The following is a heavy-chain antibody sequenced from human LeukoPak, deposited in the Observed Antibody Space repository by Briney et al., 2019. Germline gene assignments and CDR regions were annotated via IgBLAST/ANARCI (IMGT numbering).Heavy chain of an antibody. CDR3: ARHLRIGGDYDY. Sequence: GESLKISCKGSGYTFATYWIGWVRQMPGKGLEWMGRIDPSDSYTNYSPSFQGHVTISADKSISTAYLQWSSLKASDTAMYYCARHLRIGGDYDYWGQGTLVTVSS. J-gene: IGHJ4*02. CDR2: IDPSDSYT. CDR1: GYTFATYW. V-gene: IGHV5-10-1*01. D-gene: IGHD2-15*01.